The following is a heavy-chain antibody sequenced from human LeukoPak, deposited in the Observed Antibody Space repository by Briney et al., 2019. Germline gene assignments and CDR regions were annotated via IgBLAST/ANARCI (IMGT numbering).Heavy chain of an antibody. Sequence: GGSLRLSCAASGNYWMHWVRQAPGKGLVWVSHVNSDGSWTSYADSVKGRFTISKDNAKNSLYLQMNSLRAEDTAVYYCAREGEQLWVHYFDYWGQGTLVTVSS. CDR2: VNSDGSWT. J-gene: IGHJ4*02. CDR1: GNYW. V-gene: IGHV3-74*01. CDR3: AREGEQLWVHYFDY. D-gene: IGHD5-18*01.